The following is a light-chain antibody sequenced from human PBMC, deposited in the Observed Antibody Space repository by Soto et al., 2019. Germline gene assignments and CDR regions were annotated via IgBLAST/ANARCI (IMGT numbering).Light chain of an antibody. J-gene: IGKJ1*01. CDR1: QSVSSSY. Sequence: EIVLTQSPGTLSLSPVERATLSCRASQSVSSSYLAWYQQKPGQAPRLLIYDASNRATGIPARFSGSGSGTDFTLTISSLEPEDFAVYYCQQRSNWLWTFGQGTKVDIK. CDR2: DAS. V-gene: IGKV3-11*01. CDR3: QQRSNWLWT.